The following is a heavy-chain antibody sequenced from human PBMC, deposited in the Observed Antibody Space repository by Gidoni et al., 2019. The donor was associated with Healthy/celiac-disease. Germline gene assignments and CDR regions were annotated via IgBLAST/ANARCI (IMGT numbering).Heavy chain of an antibody. J-gene: IGHJ4*02. CDR1: GYTFTGYY. V-gene: IGHV1-2*04. CDR2: INPNRGGT. CDR3: ARGANFGVDNTLVY. Sequence: QVQLVQSGAEVKKPGASVKVSCKASGYTFTGYYMHWVRQAPGQGLEWMGWINPNRGGTNYAQKFQGWVTMTRDTSISTAYMELSRLRSDDTAVYYCARGANFGVDNTLVYWGQGTLVTVSS. D-gene: IGHD3-3*01.